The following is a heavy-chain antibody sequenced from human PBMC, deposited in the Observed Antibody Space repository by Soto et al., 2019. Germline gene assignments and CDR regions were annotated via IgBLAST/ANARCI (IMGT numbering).Heavy chain of an antibody. CDR1: GGSISSGGYY. Sequence: SETLSLTCTVSGGSISSGGYYWSWIRQHPGKGLEWIGYIYYSGSTYYNPSLKSRVTISVDTSKNQFSLKLSSVTAADTAVYYCARYCSSTSCYGNWFDPWGQGTLVTVSS. CDR2: IYYSGST. CDR3: ARYCSSTSCYGNWFDP. D-gene: IGHD2-2*01. V-gene: IGHV4-31*03. J-gene: IGHJ5*02.